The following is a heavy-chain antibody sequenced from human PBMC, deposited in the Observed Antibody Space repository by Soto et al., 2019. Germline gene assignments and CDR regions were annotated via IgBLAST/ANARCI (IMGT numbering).Heavy chain of an antibody. D-gene: IGHD5-18*01. J-gene: IGHJ6*02. CDR3: ARVDTAMVYYYYGMDV. CDR1: GFTFSSYA. CDR2: ISYDGSNK. V-gene: IGHV3-30-3*01. Sequence: QAGGSLRLSCAASGFTFSSYAMHWVRQAPGKGLEWVAVISYDGSNKYYADSVKGRFTISRDNSKNTMYLQMNSLRAEDTAVYYCARVDTAMVYYYYGMDVWGQGTTVTVSS.